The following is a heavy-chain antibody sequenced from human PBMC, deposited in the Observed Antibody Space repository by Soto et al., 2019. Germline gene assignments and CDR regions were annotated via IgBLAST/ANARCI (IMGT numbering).Heavy chain of an antibody. CDR2: IIPIFGTA. J-gene: IGHJ3*02. CDR3: ARSNRGYYDSSGYDAFDI. D-gene: IGHD3-22*01. CDR1: GVTFSSYA. V-gene: IGHV1-69*12. Sequence: QVQLVQSGAEVKKPGSSVKVSCKASGVTFSSYAISWVRQAPGQGLEWMGGIIPIFGTANYAQKFQGRVTITADESTSTAYMELISLRSEDTAVYYCARSNRGYYDSSGYDAFDIWGQGTMVTVSS.